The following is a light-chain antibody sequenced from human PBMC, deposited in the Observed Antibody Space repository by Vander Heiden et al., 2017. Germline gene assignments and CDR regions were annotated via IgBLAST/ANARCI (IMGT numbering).Light chain of an antibody. Sequence: GKLTCTLSSGHSSYVIAWHQQQPGKAPRYLMKLEGSGSYNKASGVPDRLSGSSSGADRYLTISNLQTEDEADYYCETWDRNTRVFGGGTKLTVL. CDR1: SGHSSYV. CDR3: ETWDRNTRV. CDR2: LEGSGSY. V-gene: IGLV4-60*03. J-gene: IGLJ3*02.